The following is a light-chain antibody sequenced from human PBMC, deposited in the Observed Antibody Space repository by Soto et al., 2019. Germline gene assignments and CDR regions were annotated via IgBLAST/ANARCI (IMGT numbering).Light chain of an antibody. V-gene: IGKV3-20*01. CDR1: QSVSSSY. J-gene: IGKJ4*01. CDR2: GAS. CDR3: QQYGSSVT. Sequence: EIVLTQSPGTLSLSPGERATLSCRASQSVSSSYLAWYQQIPGQAPRLLIYGASRRTTAIPDRFSGSGSGTYFTLTISRLEPEDFAAYYCQQYGSSVTFGGGTKVEIK.